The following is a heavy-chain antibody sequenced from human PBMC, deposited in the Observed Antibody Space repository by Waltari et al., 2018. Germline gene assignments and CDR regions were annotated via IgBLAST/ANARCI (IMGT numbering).Heavy chain of an antibody. CDR3: ARDQRGYSYGYYFDY. CDR1: GFTVSSNY. V-gene: IGHV3-53*01. Sequence: EVQLVESGGGLIQPGGSLRLSCAASGFTVSSNYMSWVRQAPGKGLEWVSVIYSGGSTYYADSVKGRFTISRDNSKNTLYLQMNSLRAEDTAVYYCARDQRGYSYGYYFDYWGQGTLVTVFS. CDR2: IYSGGST. D-gene: IGHD5-18*01. J-gene: IGHJ4*02.